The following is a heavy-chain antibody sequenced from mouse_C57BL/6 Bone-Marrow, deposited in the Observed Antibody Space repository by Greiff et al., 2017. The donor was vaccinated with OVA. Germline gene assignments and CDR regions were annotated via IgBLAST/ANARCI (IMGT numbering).Heavy chain of an antibody. D-gene: IGHD2-1*01. CDR3: APIYYGNYDAMDY. J-gene: IGHJ4*01. V-gene: IGHV1-19*01. CDR2: INPYNGGT. Sequence: EVKLQESGPVLVKPGASVKMSCKASGYTFTDYYMNWVKQSHGKSLEWIGVINPYNGGTSYNQKFKGKATLTVDKSSSTAYMELNSLTSEDSAVYYCAPIYYGNYDAMDYWGQGTSVTVSS. CDR1: GYTFTDYY.